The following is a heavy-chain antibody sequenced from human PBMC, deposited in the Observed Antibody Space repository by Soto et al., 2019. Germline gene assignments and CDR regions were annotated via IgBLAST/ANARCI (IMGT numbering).Heavy chain of an antibody. CDR3: ARDFYGGYYYGMDV. D-gene: IGHD4-17*01. J-gene: IGHJ6*02. CDR1: GFTFSSYS. Sequence: PGGSLRLSCAASGFTFSSYSMNWVRQAPGKGLEWVSYISSSSTIYYADSVKGRSTISRDNAKNSLYLQMNSLRDEDTAVYYCARDFYGGYYYGMDVWGQGTTVTVSS. CDR2: ISSSSTI. V-gene: IGHV3-48*02.